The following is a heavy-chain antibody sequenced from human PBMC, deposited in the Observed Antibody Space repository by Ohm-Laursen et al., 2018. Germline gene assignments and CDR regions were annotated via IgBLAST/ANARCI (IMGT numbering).Heavy chain of an antibody. Sequence: SDTLSLTCPVSGGSVSSGSYYWSWIRQPPGKGLEWIGYIYYSGSTNYNPSLKSRVTISVDTSKNQFSLKLSSVTAADTAVYYCARAIVVVISHDYWGQGTLVTVSS. J-gene: IGHJ4*02. D-gene: IGHD3-22*01. CDR1: GGSVSSGSYY. V-gene: IGHV4-61*01. CDR2: IYYSGST. CDR3: ARAIVVVISHDY.